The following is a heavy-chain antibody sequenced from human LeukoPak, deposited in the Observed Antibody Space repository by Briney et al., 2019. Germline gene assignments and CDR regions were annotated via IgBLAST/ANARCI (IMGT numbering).Heavy chain of an antibody. CDR1: GFXVSSSY. CDR2: IFSGGGT. D-gene: IGHD2-15*01. Sequence: GGSLRLSCAASGFXVSSSYMNWVRQAPGKGLKWVSLIFSGGGTYYADSVKGRFTISRDNSKNTLFLQMNSLRAEDTAVYYCARGGVVYPDSFDIWGRGTMVTVSS. J-gene: IGHJ3*02. CDR3: ARGGVVYPDSFDI. V-gene: IGHV3-66*01.